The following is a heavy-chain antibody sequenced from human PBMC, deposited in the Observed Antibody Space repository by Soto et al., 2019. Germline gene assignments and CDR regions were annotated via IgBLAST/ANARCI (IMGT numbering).Heavy chain of an antibody. V-gene: IGHV1-58*01. D-gene: IGHD3-10*01. CDR1: GFTFTSSA. CDR2: IVVGSGNT. Sequence: SVKVSCKASGFTFTSSAVQWVRQARGQRLEWIGWIVVGSGNTNYAQKFQERVTITRDMSTSTAYMELSSLRSEDTAVYYCAVPRRGFGYGRFVMDVWGQGTTVTVSS. J-gene: IGHJ6*02. CDR3: AVPRRGFGYGRFVMDV.